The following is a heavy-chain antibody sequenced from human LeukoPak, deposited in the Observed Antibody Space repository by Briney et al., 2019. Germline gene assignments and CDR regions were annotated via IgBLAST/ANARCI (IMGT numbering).Heavy chain of an antibody. CDR3: ARLPSVPV. D-gene: IGHD6-19*01. CDR2: IHPNSGGT. V-gene: IGHV1-2*02. J-gene: IGHJ1*01. Sequence: ASVKVSCKASGYTFTGYYLHWVRQAPGQGLEWMGWIHPNSGGTNYAQKFQGRVTMTRDTSISTAYMELSSLRSDDTAVYFCARLPSVPVGGQGTRVTVSS. CDR1: GYTFTGYY.